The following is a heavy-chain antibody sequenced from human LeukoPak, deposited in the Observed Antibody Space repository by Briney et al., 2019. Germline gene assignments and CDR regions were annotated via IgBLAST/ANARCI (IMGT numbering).Heavy chain of an antibody. J-gene: IGHJ4*02. CDR1: GFTFSSYS. Sequence: GGSLRLSCAASGFTFSSYSMNWVRQAPGKGLEWGASIRPSGDNTYYGDSVKGRFTISRDNSKNTLYLQMNSLRAEDTAVYYCAKDVRSSSWYPLESFDYWGQGTLVTVSS. V-gene: IGHV3-23*01. CDR3: AKDVRSSSWYPLESFDY. CDR2: IRPSGDNT. D-gene: IGHD6-13*01.